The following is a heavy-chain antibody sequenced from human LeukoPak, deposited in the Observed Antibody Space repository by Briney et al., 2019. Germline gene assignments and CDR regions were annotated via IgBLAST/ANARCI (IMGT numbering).Heavy chain of an antibody. CDR1: GGSISSSSYY. V-gene: IGHV4-39*07. CDR3: ARVTGYVMEDYFDY. D-gene: IGHD6-13*01. CDR2: IYYSGST. J-gene: IGHJ4*02. Sequence: SETLSLTCTVSGGSISSSSYYWGWIRQPPGKGLERIGSIYYSGSTYYNPSLKSRVTISVDTSKNQFSLKLSSVTAADTAVYYCARVTGYVMEDYFDYWGQGTLVTVSS.